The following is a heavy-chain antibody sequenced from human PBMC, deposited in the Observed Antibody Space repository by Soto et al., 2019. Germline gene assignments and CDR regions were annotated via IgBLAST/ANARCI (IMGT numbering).Heavy chain of an antibody. CDR2: IIPLLNTP. V-gene: IGHV1-69*01. D-gene: IGHD6-6*01. Sequence: QVQLVQSGAEVKKPGSSVKVSCRASGGTFSSYAVSWVRQAPGQGLEWMGVIIPLLNTPKYVEKFQGRVTXXXXXSATTAYLELXXXXXXXXXXXXXXXXXXSPNYYYXXXDVXGQXX. CDR1: GGTFSSYA. CDR3: XXXXXSPNYYYXXXDV. J-gene: IGHJ6*01.